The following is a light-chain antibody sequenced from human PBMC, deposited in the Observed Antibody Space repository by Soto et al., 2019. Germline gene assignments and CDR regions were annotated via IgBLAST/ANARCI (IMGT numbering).Light chain of an antibody. Sequence: EIVLTQSPATLSLSPGERATLSCRASQSINNYLAWYQQKPGQAPRLFIYDASNRVTGIPARFSGSGSGTDFTLTISSLEPEDFAVYYCQQRSGWPHLTFGGGTKVEIK. CDR2: DAS. J-gene: IGKJ4*01. CDR1: QSINNY. V-gene: IGKV3-11*01. CDR3: QQRSGWPHLT.